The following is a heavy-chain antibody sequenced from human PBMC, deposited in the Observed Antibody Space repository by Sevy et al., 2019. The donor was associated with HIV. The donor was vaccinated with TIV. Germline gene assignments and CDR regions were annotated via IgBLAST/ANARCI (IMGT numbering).Heavy chain of an antibody. D-gene: IGHD3-16*01. CDR3: AKAGDLGPFDF. CDR2: ITNDGTNK. J-gene: IGHJ4*02. V-gene: IGHV3-30*18. Sequence: GGSLRLSCAASGFSFTAYAIHWVRQAPGKGLEWLAVITNDGTNKFYADSVKGRFTVSRDSSRNTLSLQMDSLSTEDTAIYYCAKAGDLGPFDFWGLGTRVTVSS. CDR1: GFSFTAYA.